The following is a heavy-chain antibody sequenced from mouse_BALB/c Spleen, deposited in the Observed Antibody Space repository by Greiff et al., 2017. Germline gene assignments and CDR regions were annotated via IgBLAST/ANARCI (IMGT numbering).Heavy chain of an antibody. D-gene: IGHD1-1*01. CDR3: ARGHYGSRYYFDD. J-gene: IGHJ2*01. V-gene: IGHV5-6-5*01. CDR1: GFTFSSYA. CDR2: ISSGGST. Sequence: EVKVEESGGGLVKPGGSLKLSCAASGFTFSSYAMSWVRQTPEKRLEWVASISSGGSTYYPDSVKGRFTISRDNARNILYLQMSSLRSEDTAMYYCARGHYGSRYYFDDWGQGTTLTVSS.